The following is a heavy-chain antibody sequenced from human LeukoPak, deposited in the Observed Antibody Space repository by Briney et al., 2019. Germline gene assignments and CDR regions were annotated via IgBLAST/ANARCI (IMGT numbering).Heavy chain of an antibody. V-gene: IGHV3-74*01. J-gene: IGHJ1*01. CDR1: GISFSSYW. CDR3: ARAPTEIGGYYPEYFRH. CDR2: IKSDGKT. D-gene: IGHD3-22*01. Sequence: PGGSLRLSCAASGISFSSYWMHGVRQAPGKGLVWVSRIKSDGKTNYADSVKGRFTISRDNAKNTVSLQMNSLRAEDTGVYYCARAPTEIGGYYPEYFRHWGQGTLVTVSS.